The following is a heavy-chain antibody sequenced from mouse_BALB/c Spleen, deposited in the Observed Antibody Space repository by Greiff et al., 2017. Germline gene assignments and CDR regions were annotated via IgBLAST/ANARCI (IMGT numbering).Heavy chain of an antibody. CDR3: ARYKSTMSTTPFDY. CDR2: ISYSGST. D-gene: IGHD2-4*01. CDR1: GDSITSGY. V-gene: IGHV3-8*02. Sequence: EVQLQQSGPSLVKPSQTLSLTCSVTGDSITSGYWNWIRKFPGNKLEYMGYISYSGSTYYNPSLKSRISITRDTSKNQYYLQLNSVTTDDTATYYCARYKSTMSTTPFDYWGQGTTLTVSS. J-gene: IGHJ2*01.